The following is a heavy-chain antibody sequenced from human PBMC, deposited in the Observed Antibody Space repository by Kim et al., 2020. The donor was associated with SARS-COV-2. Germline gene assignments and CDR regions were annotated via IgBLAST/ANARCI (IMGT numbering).Heavy chain of an antibody. CDR2: IIPIFGTA. CDR3: ARDGMVTLGVSDAFDI. D-gene: IGHD2-8*01. Sequence: SVKVSCKASGGTFSSYAISWVRQAPGQGLEWMGGIIPIFGTANYAQKFQGRVTITADESTSTAYMELSSLRSEDTAVYYCARDGMVTLGVSDAFDIWGQGTMVTVSS. V-gene: IGHV1-69*13. CDR1: GGTFSSYA. J-gene: IGHJ3*02.